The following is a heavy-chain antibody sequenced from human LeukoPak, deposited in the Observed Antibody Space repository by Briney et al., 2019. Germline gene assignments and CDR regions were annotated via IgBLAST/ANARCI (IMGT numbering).Heavy chain of an antibody. CDR2: IWYDGSNK. J-gene: IGHJ1*01. D-gene: IGHD6-13*01. CDR1: GFTFSSYG. Sequence: GGSLRVSCAASGFTFSSYGMHWVRQAPGKGLEWVALIWYDGSNKYYADSVKGRFTISRDNSKNTMYLQMNSLRAEDTAVYYCARDFGYSSSWYPSAEYFQHRGQGTLVTVSS. CDR3: ARDFGYSSSWYPSAEYFQH. V-gene: IGHV3-33*01.